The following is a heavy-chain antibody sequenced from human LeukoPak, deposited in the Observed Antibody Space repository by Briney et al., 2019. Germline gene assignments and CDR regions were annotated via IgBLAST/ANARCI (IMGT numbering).Heavy chain of an antibody. D-gene: IGHD4-11*01. CDR2: IYSGGST. J-gene: IGHJ6*02. CDR3: ARDFSLYSNYPTYYYYGMDV. CDR1: GFTFSSYG. Sequence: SGGSLRLSCAASGFTFSSYGMHWVRQAPGKGLEWVSVIYSGGSTYYADSVKGRFTISRDNSKNTLYLQMNSLRAEDTAVYYCARDFSLYSNYPTYYYYGMDVWGQGTTVTVSS. V-gene: IGHV3-66*01.